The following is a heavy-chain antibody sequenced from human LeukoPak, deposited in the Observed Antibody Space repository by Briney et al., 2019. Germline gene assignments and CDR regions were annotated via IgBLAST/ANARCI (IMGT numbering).Heavy chain of an antibody. CDR2: VKSKTHGGTI. CDR1: GFTFGSYA. V-gene: IGHV3-15*01. D-gene: IGHD3-10*01. CDR3: TTENYASGGPS. J-gene: IGHJ5*02. Sequence: GGSLRLSCAASGFTFGSYAMHWVRQAPGKGPEWVGRVKSKTHGGTIDYAAPVKGRFTISRDDSKNTLYLQMNDLKTEDTAVYYCTTENYASGGPSWGQGTLVTVSS.